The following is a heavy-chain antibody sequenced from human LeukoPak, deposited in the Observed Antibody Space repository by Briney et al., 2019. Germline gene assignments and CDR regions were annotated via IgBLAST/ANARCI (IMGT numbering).Heavy chain of an antibody. V-gene: IGHV4-38-2*02. CDR1: GYSISTGYY. D-gene: IGHD6-6*01. Sequence: ETLSLTCTVSGYSISTGYYWDWIRQPPGKGLEWIGTFYHGGSTYYNPSLKSRVTISVDTSKNQFSLNLTSVTAADTAVYYCARAMSIAARIQTIFHYWGQGTLVTVSS. CDR2: FYHGGST. J-gene: IGHJ4*02. CDR3: ARAMSIAARIQTIFHY.